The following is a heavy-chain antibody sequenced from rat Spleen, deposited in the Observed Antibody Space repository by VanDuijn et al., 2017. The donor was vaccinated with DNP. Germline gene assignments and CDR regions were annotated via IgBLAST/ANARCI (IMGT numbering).Heavy chain of an antibody. CDR2: ISYSGRT. CDR1: GYSITSSY. D-gene: IGHD1-5*01. Sequence: EVQLQESGPGLVKPSQSLSLTCSVTGYSITSSYRWNWIRKFPGNKMEWIGHISYSGRTTYNPSLKSRISITRDTSKNQFFLQLNSVSTEDTATYYCARWNIGTSTLDYWGQGVMVTVSS. J-gene: IGHJ2*01. V-gene: IGHV3-1*01. CDR3: ARWNIGTSTLDY.